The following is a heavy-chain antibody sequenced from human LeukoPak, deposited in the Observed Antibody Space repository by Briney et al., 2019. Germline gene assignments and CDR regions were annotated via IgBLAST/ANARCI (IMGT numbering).Heavy chain of an antibody. CDR3: ARDGIPMVRDSRSRRWFDP. Sequence: KTGGSLRLSCAASGFTFSSYIMSWVRQAPGKGLEWVSSISSSSSYRYYADSVKGRFTISRDNAKNSLYLQMNSLRAEDTAVYYCARDGIPMVRDSRSRRWFDPWGQGTLVTVSS. V-gene: IGHV3-21*01. D-gene: IGHD3-10*01. J-gene: IGHJ5*02. CDR2: ISSSSSYR. CDR1: GFTFSSYI.